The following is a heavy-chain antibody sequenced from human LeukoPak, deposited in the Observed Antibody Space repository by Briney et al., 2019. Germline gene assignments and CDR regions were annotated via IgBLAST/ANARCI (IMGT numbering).Heavy chain of an antibody. J-gene: IGHJ4*02. CDR1: GFTFSSYA. Sequence: GGSLRLSCAASGFTFSSYAMHWVRQAPGKGLEWVAVISYDGSNKYYADSVKGRFTISRDNSKNTLYLQMNSLRAEDTAVYYCARDGVIAARRPFDYWGQGTLVAVSS. D-gene: IGHD6-6*01. CDR2: ISYDGSNK. CDR3: ARDGVIAARRPFDY. V-gene: IGHV3-30*04.